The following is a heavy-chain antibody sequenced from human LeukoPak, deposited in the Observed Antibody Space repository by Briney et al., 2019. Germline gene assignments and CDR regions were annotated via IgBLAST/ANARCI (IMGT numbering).Heavy chain of an antibody. J-gene: IGHJ4*02. V-gene: IGHV1-18*04. Sequence: ASVKVSCKASGYTFTGYYMHWVRQAPGQGLEWMGWISAYNGNTNYAQKLQGRVTMTTDTSTSTAYMELRSLRSDDTAVYYCARDQAGMVRGLFDYWGQGTLVTVSS. CDR1: GYTFTGYY. CDR2: ISAYNGNT. D-gene: IGHD3-10*01. CDR3: ARDQAGMVRGLFDY.